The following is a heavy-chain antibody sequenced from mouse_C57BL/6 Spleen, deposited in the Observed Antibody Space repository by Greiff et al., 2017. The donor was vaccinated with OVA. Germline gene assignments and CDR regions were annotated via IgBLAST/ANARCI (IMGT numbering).Heavy chain of an antibody. Sequence: VQLQQPGAELVKPGASVKLSCKASGYTFTSYWMQWVKQRPGQGLEWIGEIDPSDSYTNYNQKFKGKATLTVDTSSSTAYMQLSSLTSEDSAVYYCARRETTRYYFDYWGQGTTLTVSS. CDR1: GYTFTSYW. CDR2: IDPSDSYT. CDR3: ARRETTRYYFDY. D-gene: IGHD2-13*01. V-gene: IGHV1-50*01. J-gene: IGHJ2*01.